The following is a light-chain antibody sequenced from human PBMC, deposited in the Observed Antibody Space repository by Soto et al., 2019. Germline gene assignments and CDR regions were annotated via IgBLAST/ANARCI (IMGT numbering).Light chain of an antibody. Sequence: EKVMTQSPATLSVSPGERATLSCRASQSVSSYLAWYQQKPGQAPRLLIYDASTRANGVPARFSGSGSGTEFTLTISSLQSEDLAVYYCQQYDDWPDTFGQGTKVEIK. J-gene: IGKJ1*01. CDR3: QQYDDWPDT. CDR2: DAS. CDR1: QSVSSY. V-gene: IGKV3-15*01.